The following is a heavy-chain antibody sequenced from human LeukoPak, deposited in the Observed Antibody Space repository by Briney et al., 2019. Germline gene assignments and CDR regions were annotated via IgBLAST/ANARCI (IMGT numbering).Heavy chain of an antibody. V-gene: IGHV4-34*01. J-gene: IGHJ4*02. CDR3: ARRGGYGYFDC. Sequence: SETLSLTCAVHGVSFSGYYWSWIRQFPGEGLEWIGEIDPSGGIEYNPSLKSRVTISVDPPGNQFPLRLRFVTAADTAVYYCARRGGYGYFDCWGQGTLVTVSS. D-gene: IGHD5-12*01. CDR2: IDPSGGI. CDR1: GVSFSGYY.